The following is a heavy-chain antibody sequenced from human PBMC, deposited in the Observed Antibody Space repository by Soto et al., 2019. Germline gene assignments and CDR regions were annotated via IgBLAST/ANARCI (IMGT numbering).Heavy chain of an antibody. J-gene: IGHJ3*02. Sequence: GGSLRLSCAASGFTFSSYAMHWVRQAPGKGLEWVAVISYDGSNKYYADSVKGRFTISRDNSKNTLYLQMNSLRAEDTAVYYCAREGMFVYCSGGSCPNDAFDIWGQGTMVTVSS. V-gene: IGHV3-30-3*01. D-gene: IGHD2-15*01. CDR1: GFTFSSYA. CDR3: AREGMFVYCSGGSCPNDAFDI. CDR2: ISYDGSNK.